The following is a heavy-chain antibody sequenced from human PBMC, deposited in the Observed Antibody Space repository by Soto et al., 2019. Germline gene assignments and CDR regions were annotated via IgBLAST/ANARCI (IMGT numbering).Heavy chain of an antibody. V-gene: IGHV1-69*13. CDR1: GGTFSSYA. J-gene: IGHJ5*02. Sequence: SVKVSCKASGGTFSSYAISWVRQAPGQGLEWMGGIIPIFGTANYAQKFQGRVTITADESTSTAYMELSSLRSEDTAVYYCAREGDCSGGSCYSGWFDPWGQGTLVTVSS. CDR3: AREGDCSGGSCYSGWFDP. D-gene: IGHD2-15*01. CDR2: IIPIFGTA.